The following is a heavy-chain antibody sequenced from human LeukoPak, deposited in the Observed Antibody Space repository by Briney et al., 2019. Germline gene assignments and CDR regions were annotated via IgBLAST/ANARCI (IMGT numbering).Heavy chain of an antibody. CDR1: GFTFSSYA. J-gene: IGHJ4*02. V-gene: IGHV3-30-3*01. Sequence: GRSLRLSCAASGFTFSSYAMHWVRQAPGKGLEWVAVISYDGSSKYYADSVKGRFTISRDNSKNTLYLQMNSLRAEDTAVYYCARKSGYSYGYLDYWGQGTLVTVSS. CDR3: ARKSGYSYGYLDY. CDR2: ISYDGSSK. D-gene: IGHD5-18*01.